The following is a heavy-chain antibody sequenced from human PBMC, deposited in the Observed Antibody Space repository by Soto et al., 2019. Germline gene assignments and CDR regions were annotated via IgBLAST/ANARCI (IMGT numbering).Heavy chain of an antibody. J-gene: IGHJ6*02. CDR3: ARSVRYFDWPAGMDV. D-gene: IGHD3-9*01. CDR1: GYTFTSYG. Sequence: APEAVSSKASGYTFTSYGISWVRQAPGQGLEWMGWISAYNGNTNYAQKLQCRVTMTTDTSTSTAYMELRSLRSDDTAIYHCARSVRYFDWPAGMDVWGQGTTVTGS. V-gene: IGHV1-18*01. CDR2: ISAYNGNT.